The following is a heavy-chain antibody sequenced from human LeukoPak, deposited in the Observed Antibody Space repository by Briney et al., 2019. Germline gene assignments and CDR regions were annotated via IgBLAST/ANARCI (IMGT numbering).Heavy chain of an antibody. D-gene: IGHD1-14*01. J-gene: IGHJ3*01. CDR2: TYPDDSDT. CDR1: AYRFTTSW. Sequence: GESLKISCKASAYRFTTSWTGWVLQTPGKGLEWMGITYPDDSDTRYSPSFQGQVTISADKSLTAAYLEWSNLKASDTAIYYCARPRQYKFSSEIDSPGAFDLWGQGSMVTVSS. CDR3: ARPRQYKFSSEIDSPGAFDL. V-gene: IGHV5-51*01.